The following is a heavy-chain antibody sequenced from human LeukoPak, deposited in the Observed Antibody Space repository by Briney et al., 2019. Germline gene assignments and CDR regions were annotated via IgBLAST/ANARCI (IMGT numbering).Heavy chain of an antibody. CDR1: GINFRSYG. CDR3: ARGARGYNYGYDELDY. Sequence: GRSLRLSCAGSGINFRSYGMHWVRQAPGKGLEWVAVISHDGSNKHCADSVKGRFTISRDNSKSTLYLQMNSLRAEDTAVYYCARGARGYNYGYDELDYWGQGTLVTVSS. CDR2: ISHDGSNK. J-gene: IGHJ4*02. V-gene: IGHV3-30*03. D-gene: IGHD5-18*01.